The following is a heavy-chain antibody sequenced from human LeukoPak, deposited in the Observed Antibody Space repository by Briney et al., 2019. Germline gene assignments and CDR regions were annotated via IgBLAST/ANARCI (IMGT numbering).Heavy chain of an antibody. V-gene: IGHV3-23*01. CDR1: GFTFSSYA. CDR2: ISGSGGST. CDR3: AKDRGLLRYFDWLLHFDY. D-gene: IGHD3-9*01. Sequence: GGSLRLSCAASGFTFSSYAMSWVRQAPGKGLEWVSAISGSGGSTYYADSVKGRFTISRDNSKNTLYLQMNSLRAEDTAVYYCAKDRGLLRYFDWLLHFDYWGQGTLVTVSS. J-gene: IGHJ4*02.